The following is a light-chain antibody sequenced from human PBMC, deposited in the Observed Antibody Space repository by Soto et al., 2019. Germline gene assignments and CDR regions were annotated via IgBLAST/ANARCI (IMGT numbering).Light chain of an antibody. V-gene: IGKV3-15*01. CDR1: QSVGNH. CDR2: GAS. J-gene: IGKJ4*01. Sequence: EIVMTQSPATLSVFPGEGTTLSCRASQSVGNHLAWYQQKPGQAPRLLVYGASTRATGVPARFSGSGSATEFSLTITCLQSEDFAVYSCQQYNDWPLTFGGGTKVEIK. CDR3: QQYNDWPLT.